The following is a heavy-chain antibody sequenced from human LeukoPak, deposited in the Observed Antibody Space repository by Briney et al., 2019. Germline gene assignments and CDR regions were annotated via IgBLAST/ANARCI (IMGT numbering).Heavy chain of an antibody. D-gene: IGHD3-3*01. CDR2: IYYSGST. CDR3: ARQTRITIFGNNLLDH. CDR1: GGSISSSSYY. J-gene: IGHJ5*02. Sequence: PSETLSLTCTVSGGSISSSSYYWGWIRQPPGKGLEWIGSIYYSGSTSYNPSLKSRVTISVDTSKNHFSLKLSSVTAADTAVYYCARQTRITIFGNNLLDHWGQGTLVTVSS. V-gene: IGHV4-39*01.